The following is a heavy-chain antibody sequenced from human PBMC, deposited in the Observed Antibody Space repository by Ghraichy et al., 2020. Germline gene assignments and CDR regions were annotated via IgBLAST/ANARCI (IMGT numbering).Heavy chain of an antibody. CDR3: ARVHPGFLEWLPQRWFDP. CDR2: INHSGST. Sequence: SQTLSLTCAVYGGSFSGYYWSWIRQPPGKGLEWIGEINHSGSTNYNPSLKSRVTISVDTSKNQFSLKLSSVTAADTAVYYCARVHPGFLEWLPQRWFDPWGQGNLVTVSS. J-gene: IGHJ5*02. D-gene: IGHD3-3*01. CDR1: GGSFSGYY. V-gene: IGHV4-34*01.